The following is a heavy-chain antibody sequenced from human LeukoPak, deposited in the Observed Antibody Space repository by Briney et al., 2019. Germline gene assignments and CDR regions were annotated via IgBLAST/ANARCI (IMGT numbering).Heavy chain of an antibody. CDR1: GGSISSYY. CDR2: IYYSGST. CDR3: ARGGDSYYYGSGSYGDAFDI. D-gene: IGHD3-10*01. V-gene: IGHV4-59*01. J-gene: IGHJ3*02. Sequence: PSETLSLTCTVSGGSISSYYWSWIRQPPGKGLEWIGYIYYSGSTNYNPSLKSRVTISVDTSKNQFSLKLSSVTAADTAVYYCARGGDSYYYGSGSYGDAFDIWGQGTTVTVSS.